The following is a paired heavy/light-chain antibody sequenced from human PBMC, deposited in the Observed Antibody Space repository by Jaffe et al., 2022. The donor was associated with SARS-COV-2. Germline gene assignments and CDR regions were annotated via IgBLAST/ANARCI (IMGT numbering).Light chain of an antibody. CDR3: QQSYNTPRT. Sequence: DIQMTQSPSSLSASVGDRVTITCRASQNISTYLNWYQQKPGKAPKLLIYAASNLQSGVPSRFSGSGSGTDFTLTISTLQLEDFATYYCQQSYNTPRTFGQGTKVEIK. J-gene: IGKJ1*01. CDR2: AAS. CDR1: QNISTY. V-gene: IGKV1-39*01.
Heavy chain of an antibody. CDR3: AREGAIAAAGGYYYGMDV. J-gene: IGHJ6*02. D-gene: IGHD6-13*01. CDR1: GGSISSHY. V-gene: IGHV4-59*11. CDR2: LYYSGST. Sequence: QVQLQESGPGLVKPSETLSLTCTVSGGSISSHYWTWIRQPPGKGLEWIGNLYYSGSTNYNPTLKSRVTISVDMSKNQFSLKLSSVTAADTAVYYCAREGAIAAAGGYYYGMDVWGQGTTVSVSS.